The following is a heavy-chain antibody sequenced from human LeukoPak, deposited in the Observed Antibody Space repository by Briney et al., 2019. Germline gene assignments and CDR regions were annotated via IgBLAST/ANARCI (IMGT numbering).Heavy chain of an antibody. Sequence: GRSLRLSCAASGFTVSINYMSWVRQAPGKGLEWVSVIYSDGTTYYAASVKGRFTISRDNSKNTLYLQMNSLRAEDTAVYYCATVRIQLWFLDYWGQGTLVTVSS. J-gene: IGHJ4*02. CDR2: IYSDGTT. V-gene: IGHV3-53*01. CDR3: ATVRIQLWFLDY. D-gene: IGHD5-18*01. CDR1: GFTVSINY.